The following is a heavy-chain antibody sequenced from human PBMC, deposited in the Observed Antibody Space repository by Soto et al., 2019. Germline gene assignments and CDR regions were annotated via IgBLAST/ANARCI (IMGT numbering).Heavy chain of an antibody. CDR2: IYSSGST. Sequence: EVQLVESGGDLIQPGGSLRLSCAASGFTVSSNDMSWVRQAPGKGLEWVSLIYSSGSTKYADSVKGRFTISRDNSKNTVHLQMNTLRTEDTAVYYCARSPVNSNGAYWGQGSLVTVSS. CDR1: GFTVSSND. V-gene: IGHV3-53*01. CDR3: ARSPVNSNGAY. D-gene: IGHD3-22*01. J-gene: IGHJ4*02.